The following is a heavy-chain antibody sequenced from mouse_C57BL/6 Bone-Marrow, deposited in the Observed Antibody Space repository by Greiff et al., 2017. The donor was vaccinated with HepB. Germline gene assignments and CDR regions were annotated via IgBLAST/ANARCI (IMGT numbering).Heavy chain of an antibody. D-gene: IGHD4-1*01. V-gene: IGHV1-39*01. J-gene: IGHJ2*01. CDR2: INPNYGTT. CDR3: AREETGSFDY. CDR1: GYSFTDYN. Sequence: VHVKQSGPELVKPGASVKISCKASGYSFTDYNTNWVKQSNGKSLEWIGVINPNYGTTSYNQKFKGKATLTVDKSSSTAYMQLNSLTSEDSAVYYCAREETGSFDYWGQGTTLTVSS.